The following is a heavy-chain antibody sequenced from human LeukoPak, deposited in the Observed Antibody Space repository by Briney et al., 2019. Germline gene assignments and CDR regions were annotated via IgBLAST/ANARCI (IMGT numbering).Heavy chain of an antibody. V-gene: IGHV4-34*01. CDR2: INHRGRK. J-gene: IGHJ6*03. CDR1: GGSFSGYY. D-gene: IGHD2-2*02. CDR3: ARGRRYCSSTSCYRALGYYYYMDV. Sequence: SETMSLTSAVYGGSFSGYYWSWIRQPPGKGREWIGEINHRGRKNNNPSLKSRVTISVDTSKNQFSLKLSSVTAADTAVYYCARGRRYCSSTSCYRALGYYYYMDVWGKGTTVTVSS.